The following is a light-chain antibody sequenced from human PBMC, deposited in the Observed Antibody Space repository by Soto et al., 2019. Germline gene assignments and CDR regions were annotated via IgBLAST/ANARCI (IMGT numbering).Light chain of an antibody. CDR2: EVN. CDR3: SSYTSSNTLV. V-gene: IGLV2-14*01. CDR1: STDVGGYNY. Sequence: QSVLTQPPSAAGSPGQSVTISCTGTSTDVGGYNYVSWYQQYPGKAPKLMIYEVNKRPSGVSNRFSGSKSGNAASLIISGLQAEDEADYYCSSYTSSNTLVFGGGTKLTVL. J-gene: IGLJ2*01.